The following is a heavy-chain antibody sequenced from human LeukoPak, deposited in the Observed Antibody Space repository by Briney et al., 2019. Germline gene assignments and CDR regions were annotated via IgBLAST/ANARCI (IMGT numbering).Heavy chain of an antibody. CDR2: IYYSGST. Sequence: SETLSLTCTVSGGSISSYYLSWIRQPPGKGLEWIGYIYYSGSTNYNPSLKSRVTISVDTSKNQFSLKLSSVTAADTAVYYCARGWRDNDSVIFDYWGQGTLVTVSS. V-gene: IGHV4-59*01. CDR3: ARGWRDNDSVIFDY. CDR1: GGSISSYY. D-gene: IGHD3-22*01. J-gene: IGHJ4*02.